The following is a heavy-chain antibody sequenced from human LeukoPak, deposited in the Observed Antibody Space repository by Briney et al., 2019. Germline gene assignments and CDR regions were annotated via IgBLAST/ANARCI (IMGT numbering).Heavy chain of an antibody. CDR3: ARDYWNYYFYALDV. CDR1: GFTFSSYW. Sequence: GGSLRLSCAASGFTFSSYWMSWVRQAPGKGLEWVANIKQDGSEKCYVGSVEGRFTISRDNAENSLYLRMNSLRAEDTAVYFCARDYWNYYFYALDVWGQGTTVTVSS. CDR2: IKQDGSEK. V-gene: IGHV3-7*04. J-gene: IGHJ6*02. D-gene: IGHD2-15*01.